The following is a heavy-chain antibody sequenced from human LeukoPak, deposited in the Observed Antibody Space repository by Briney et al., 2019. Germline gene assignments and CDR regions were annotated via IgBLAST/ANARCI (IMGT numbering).Heavy chain of an antibody. CDR2: INPNSGGT. Sequence: ASVKVSCKASGYTFTGYYMHWVRQAHGQGLEWMGWINPNSGGTNYAQKFQGRVTMTRDTSISTAYMELSRLRSDDTAVYHCATDRYCSGGSCTNLFDYWGQGTLVTVSS. V-gene: IGHV1-2*02. CDR3: ATDRYCSGGSCTNLFDY. CDR1: GYTFTGYY. J-gene: IGHJ4*02. D-gene: IGHD2-15*01.